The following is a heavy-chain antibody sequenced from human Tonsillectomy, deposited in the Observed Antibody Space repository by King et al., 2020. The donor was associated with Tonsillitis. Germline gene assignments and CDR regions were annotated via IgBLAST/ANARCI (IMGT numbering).Heavy chain of an antibody. Sequence: VQLVESGGGVVQPGRSLRLSCAASGFTFSNYAMHWVRQAPGKGLEWVAFTSYDGSVKTYADSVKGRFTSSSDYSKNTLFLQIASLRAEDTAVYYCARFNQWGRWDLFYYYGMDVWGQGTTVTVSS. D-gene: IGHD1-14*01. CDR1: GFTFSNYA. CDR3: ARFNQWGRWDLFYYYGMDV. J-gene: IGHJ6*02. V-gene: IGHV3-30-3*01. CDR2: TSYDGSVK.